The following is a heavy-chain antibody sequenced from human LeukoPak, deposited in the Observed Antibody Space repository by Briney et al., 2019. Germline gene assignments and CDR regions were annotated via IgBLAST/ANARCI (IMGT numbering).Heavy chain of an antibody. J-gene: IGHJ4*02. Sequence: PGGSLRLSCAASGFTFSSCGMHWVRQAPGKGLEWVAFIRYDGSNKYYADSVKGRFTISRDNSKNTLYLQMNSLRAEDTAVYYCAKDRIAAAGHWGQGTLVTVPS. CDR3: AKDRIAAAGH. CDR2: IRYDGSNK. D-gene: IGHD6-13*01. V-gene: IGHV3-30*02. CDR1: GFTFSSCG.